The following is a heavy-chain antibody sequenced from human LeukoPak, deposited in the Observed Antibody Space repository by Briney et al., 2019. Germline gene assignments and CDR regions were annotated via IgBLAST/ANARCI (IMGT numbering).Heavy chain of an antibody. Sequence: GGSLRLSCAASGITFSSYWMSWVRQTPGKGLEWVAKMNEDGSEKSYVDSVKGRFTISRDNARNSLYLQMNSLGAEDTAVYYCVKDYGFKLDVWGQGTAVIVSS. V-gene: IGHV3-7*01. J-gene: IGHJ6*02. CDR2: MNEDGSEK. D-gene: IGHD3-3*01. CDR3: VKDYGFKLDV. CDR1: GITFSSYW.